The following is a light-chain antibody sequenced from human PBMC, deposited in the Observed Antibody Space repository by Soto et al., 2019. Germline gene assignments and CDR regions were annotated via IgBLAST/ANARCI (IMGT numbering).Light chain of an antibody. CDR2: LNSDGSH. J-gene: IGLJ2*01. V-gene: IGLV4-69*01. CDR1: SGHSSYA. Sequence: QAVLTQSPSASASLGASVKLTCTLSSGHSSYAIAWHQQQPEKGPRYLMKLNSDGSHSKGDGIPDRFSGSSSGAERYLAISNLQSEDEADYYWQTWGTGEVFGGGTKLTVL. CDR3: QTWGTGEV.